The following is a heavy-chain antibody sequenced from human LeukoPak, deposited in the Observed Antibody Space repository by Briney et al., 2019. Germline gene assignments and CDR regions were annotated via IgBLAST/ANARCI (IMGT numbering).Heavy chain of an antibody. V-gene: IGHV4-30-4*07. Sequence: SETLSLTCAVSGGSISSGGYSWTWIRQAPGKGLDWIGYISYTGSTHYNPSLKSRVTISVDTSKNQFSLKLSSVTAADTAVYFCARGPYSYDSSGAFDIWGQGTMVTVSS. CDR3: ARGPYSYDSSGAFDI. J-gene: IGHJ3*02. CDR1: GGSISSGGYS. D-gene: IGHD3-22*01. CDR2: ISYTGST.